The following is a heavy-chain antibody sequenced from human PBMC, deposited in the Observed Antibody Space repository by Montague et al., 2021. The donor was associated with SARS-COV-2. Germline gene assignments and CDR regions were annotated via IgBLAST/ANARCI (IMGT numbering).Heavy chain of an antibody. Sequence: SETLSLTCTVSGGSISSYYWSWIRQPPGKGLEWIGYIYYSGSTNYNPSLKSRVTISEDTSKYQFSLKLSSVTAADTAVYYCARAAGYNWNYGYNWFDPWGQGTLVTVSS. CDR2: IYYSGST. CDR3: ARAAGYNWNYGYNWFDP. CDR1: GGSISSYY. V-gene: IGHV4-59*01. D-gene: IGHD1-7*01. J-gene: IGHJ5*02.